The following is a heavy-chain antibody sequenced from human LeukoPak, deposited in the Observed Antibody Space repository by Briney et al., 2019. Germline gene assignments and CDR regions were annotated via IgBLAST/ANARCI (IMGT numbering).Heavy chain of an antibody. CDR2: ISYDGSNK. CDR1: GFTFSSYA. CDR3: ASLIEYYYDSSGF. D-gene: IGHD3-22*01. Sequence: GRSLRLSCAASGFTFSSYAMHWVRQAPGKGLEWVAVISYDGSNKYYADSVKGRFTISRDNSKNTLYLQMNSLRAEDTAVYYCASLIEYYYDSSGFWGQGTLVTVSS. J-gene: IGHJ4*02. V-gene: IGHV3-30-3*01.